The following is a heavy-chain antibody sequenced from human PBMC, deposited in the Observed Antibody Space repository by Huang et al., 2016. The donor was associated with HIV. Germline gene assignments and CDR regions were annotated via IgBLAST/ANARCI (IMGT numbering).Heavy chain of an antibody. CDR2: SRSKDYSETT. Sequence: EVQFVESGGGLVKPGRSLRLSCTASGFTFGNYGMSWFRQAPGKGREWVGVSRSKDYSETTEYAASVKGRVTISRDDSKSSAYLQMNSLKPEDTAVYYCTRDSVYPNYYDGSGFYFDYWGQGTLVTVSS. CDR3: TRDSVYPNYYDGSGFYFDY. D-gene: IGHD3-22*01. CDR1: GFTFGNYG. V-gene: IGHV3-49*05. J-gene: IGHJ4*02.